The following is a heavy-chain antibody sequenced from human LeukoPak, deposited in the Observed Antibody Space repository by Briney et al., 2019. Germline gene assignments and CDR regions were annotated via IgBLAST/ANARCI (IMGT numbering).Heavy chain of an antibody. J-gene: IGHJ4*02. D-gene: IGHD7-27*01. CDR3: ASNTGTVFDY. Sequence: SETLSLTCTVAGDFITAYYWSWIRQPPGKGLEWIGYVYYTGSTEYNPSLRSRVTISLEMSKHQFSLDLTSVTAADTAVYYCASNTGTVFDYWGQGALVTVSS. CDR2: VYYTGST. CDR1: GDFITAYY. V-gene: IGHV4-59*01.